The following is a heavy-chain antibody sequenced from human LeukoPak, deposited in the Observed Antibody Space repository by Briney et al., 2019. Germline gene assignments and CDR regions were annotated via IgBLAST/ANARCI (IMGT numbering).Heavy chain of an antibody. V-gene: IGHV3-23*01. CDR1: GFTFSSYA. CDR2: ISGSGGST. D-gene: IGHD4-11*01. CDR3: AKDGLSNYYSLPSAWFDP. J-gene: IGHJ5*02. Sequence: RTGGSLRLSCAASGFTFSSYAMSWVRQAPGKGLEWVSAISGSGGSTYYADSVKGRFTISRDNSKNTLYLQMNSLRAEDTAVYYCAKDGLSNYYSLPSAWFDPWGQGTLVTVSS.